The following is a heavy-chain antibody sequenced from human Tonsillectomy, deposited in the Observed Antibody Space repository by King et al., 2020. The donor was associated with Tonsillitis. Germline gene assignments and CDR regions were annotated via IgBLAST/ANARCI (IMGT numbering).Heavy chain of an antibody. CDR1: GYSFTGYW. V-gene: IGHV5-51*01. D-gene: IGHD5-24*01. J-gene: IGHJ4*02. CDR2: IYPGDSDT. CDR3: ARRGEGDDYKSIDY. Sequence: VQLVESGAEVKKPGESLKISCKASGYSFTGYWIGWVRQMPGKGLEWMGIIYPGDSDTSYSPSFQDQVTISADKSINTAYLQWRRLKAPDSAIYYCARRGEGDDYKSIDYWGQGTLVTVSS.